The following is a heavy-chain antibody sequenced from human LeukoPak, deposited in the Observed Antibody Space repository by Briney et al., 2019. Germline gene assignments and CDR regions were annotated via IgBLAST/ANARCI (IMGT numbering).Heavy chain of an antibody. Sequence: GGSLRLSCAASGFTFSSYSVSWVRQAPGKGLEWVSSLNSGRNYISYADSVRGRFTISRDNAKNSLYLQMNSLRAEDTAVYYCARDRWATTVGLFDYWGQGTLVTVSS. CDR2: LNSGRNYI. D-gene: IGHD4-17*01. CDR1: GFTFSSYS. V-gene: IGHV3-21*06. CDR3: ARDRWATTVGLFDY. J-gene: IGHJ4*02.